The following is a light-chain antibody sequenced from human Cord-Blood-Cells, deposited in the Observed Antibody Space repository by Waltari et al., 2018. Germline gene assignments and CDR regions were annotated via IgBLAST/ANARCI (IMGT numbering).Light chain of an antibody. CDR1: SSDVGSYNL. V-gene: IGLV2-23*02. CDR2: EVS. Sequence: QSALTQPASVSGSPGQSITISCTATSSDVGSYNLVSWYQQHPGKAPKLMIYEVSKRPSGCSNRFSGSKSGNTASLTISGLQAEDEADYYCCSYAGSSTLVFGGGTKLTVL. CDR3: CSYAGSSTLV. J-gene: IGLJ3*02.